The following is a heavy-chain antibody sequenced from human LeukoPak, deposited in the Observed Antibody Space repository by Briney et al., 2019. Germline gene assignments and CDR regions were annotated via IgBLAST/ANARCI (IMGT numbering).Heavy chain of an antibody. Sequence: GGSLRLSCAASGFTFSSYSMNWVRQAPGKGLEWVSSISSSSSYIYYADSVKGRFTISRDNAKNSLYLQMNSLRAEDTAVYYCARDTNWNDPTRRTSLIRTSGVNWFDPWGQGTLVTVSS. CDR3: ARDTNWNDPTRRTSLIRTSGVNWFDP. D-gene: IGHD1-1*01. CDR1: GFTFSSYS. J-gene: IGHJ5*02. V-gene: IGHV3-21*01. CDR2: ISSSSSYI.